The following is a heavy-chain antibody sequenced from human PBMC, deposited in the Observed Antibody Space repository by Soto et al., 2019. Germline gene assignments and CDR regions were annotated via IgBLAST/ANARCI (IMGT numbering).Heavy chain of an antibody. J-gene: IGHJ4*02. V-gene: IGHV4-34*01. Sequence: SETLSLTCAVYGGSFSGYYWSWIRQPPGKGLEWIGEINHSESTNYNPSLKSRVTISVDTSKNQFSLKLSSVTAADTAVYYCARAIIAAAGLDYWGQGTLVTVSS. CDR2: INHSEST. CDR1: GGSFSGYY. CDR3: ARAIIAAAGLDY. D-gene: IGHD6-13*01.